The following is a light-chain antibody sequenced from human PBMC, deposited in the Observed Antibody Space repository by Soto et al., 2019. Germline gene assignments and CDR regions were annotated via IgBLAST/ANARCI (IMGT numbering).Light chain of an antibody. V-gene: IGKV3-15*01. CDR2: GAS. CDR1: QSVSRN. CDR3: QQYNNWPTIT. J-gene: IGKJ5*01. Sequence: EIVMTQSPATLSVSPGERATLSCRGSQSVSRNLAWYQQKPAQAPRLIXYGASTRANGIPARFSGSGSGTELTLTISSLQSEDFAVYYCQQYNNWPTITFGQGTGLEIK.